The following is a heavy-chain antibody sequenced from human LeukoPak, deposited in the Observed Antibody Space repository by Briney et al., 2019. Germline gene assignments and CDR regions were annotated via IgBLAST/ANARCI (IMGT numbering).Heavy chain of an antibody. CDR3: AKGPNYFDS. V-gene: IGHV3-74*01. Sequence: QPGGSLRLSCAAPGFIFSNYWMHWVRQAPGKGLVWVTRMNSDGSATYYADSVQGRFTISRDNAKNALYLQMNSLRAEDTAMYFCAKGPNYFDSWGQGTLVTVSS. CDR1: GFIFSNYW. J-gene: IGHJ4*02. CDR2: MNSDGSAT.